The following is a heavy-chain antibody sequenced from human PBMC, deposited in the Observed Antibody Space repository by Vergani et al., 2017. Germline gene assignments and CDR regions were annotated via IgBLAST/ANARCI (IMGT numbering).Heavy chain of an antibody. CDR2: INPIFGTA. V-gene: IGHV1-69*01. J-gene: IGHJ6*03. CDR3: ARAPVDPHYYYYYMDV. CDR1: GYTFTGYY. Sequence: QVQLVQSGAEVKKPGASVKVSCKASGYTFTGYYMHWVRQAPGQGLEWMGWINPIFGTANYAQKFQGRVTITADESTSTAYMELSSLRSEDTAVYYCARAPVDPHYYYYYMDVWGKGTTVTVSS.